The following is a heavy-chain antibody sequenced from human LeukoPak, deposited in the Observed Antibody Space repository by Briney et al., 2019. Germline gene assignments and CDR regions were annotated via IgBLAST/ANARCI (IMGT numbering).Heavy chain of an antibody. CDR1: GFTFSDYY. J-gene: IGHJ4*02. V-gene: IGHV3-11*06. D-gene: IGHD3-9*01. Sequence: GGSLRLSCAASGFTFSDYYMNWIRQAPGKGLEWISYISGSSSDTNYADSVKGRFTISRDNAKSSLYLQMNSLRAEDTAVYYCARVARLADYWGQGTLVTVSS. CDR3: ARVARLADY. CDR2: ISGSSSDT.